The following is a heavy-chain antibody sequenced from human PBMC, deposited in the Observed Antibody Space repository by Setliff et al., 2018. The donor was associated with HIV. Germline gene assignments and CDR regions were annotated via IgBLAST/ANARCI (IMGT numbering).Heavy chain of an antibody. Sequence: SETLSLTCTVSGGSVSSGNYYWSWIRQPPGKGLEWIGYIYHSGGTKYNPSLKSRVSISVDTSKNQFSLKLISVTAADTAVYYCARDDYMDVWGKGTTVTAP. J-gene: IGHJ6*03. CDR1: GGSVSSGNYY. CDR3: ARDDYMDV. V-gene: IGHV4-61*01. CDR2: IYHSGGT.